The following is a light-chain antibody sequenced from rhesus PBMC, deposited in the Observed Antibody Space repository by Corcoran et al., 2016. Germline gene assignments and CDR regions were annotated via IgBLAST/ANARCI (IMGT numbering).Light chain of an antibody. V-gene: IGKV1-25*01. CDR1: QAISIF. CDR3: LHHNNNPPT. CDR2: GAS. Sequence: DIQMTQSPSSLSASVGDRVTITCRASQAISIFLAWYKHQPGKAPKLLIYGASTLQSGGPSRFSGSGSGTDFTLTISSLQPEDFASYCCLHHNNNPPTFGGGTKV. J-gene: IGKJ4*01.